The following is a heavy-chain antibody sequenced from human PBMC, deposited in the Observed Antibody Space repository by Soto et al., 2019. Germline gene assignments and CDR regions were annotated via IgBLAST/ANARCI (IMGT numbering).Heavy chain of an antibody. CDR2: IYYSGST. V-gene: IGHV4-39*01. Sequence: SETLSLTCTVSGGSISSSSYYWGWIRQPPGKGLEWIGSIYYSGSTYYNPSLKSRVTISVDTSKNQFSLKLSSVTAADTAVYYCARHRTIGGDYNSGYFDYWGQGTLVTVSS. CDR1: GGSISSSSYY. CDR3: ARHRTIGGDYNSGYFDY. J-gene: IGHJ4*02. D-gene: IGHD2-21*02.